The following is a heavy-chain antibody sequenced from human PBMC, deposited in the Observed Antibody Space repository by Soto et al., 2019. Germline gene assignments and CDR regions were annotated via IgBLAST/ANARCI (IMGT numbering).Heavy chain of an antibody. J-gene: IGHJ5*01. CDR1: GFTFDDYA. CDR2: ISWNSGSI. CDR3: AKDLGCYDSGHDS. Sequence: EVQLVESGGGLVQPGRSLRLSCAASGFTFDDYAMHWVRQAPGKGLEWVSGISWNSGSIGYADSVKGRFTISRDNAKNSLYLQMNSLRAEDTALYYCAKDLGCYDSGHDSWGQGTLVTVSS. D-gene: IGHD5-12*01. V-gene: IGHV3-9*01.